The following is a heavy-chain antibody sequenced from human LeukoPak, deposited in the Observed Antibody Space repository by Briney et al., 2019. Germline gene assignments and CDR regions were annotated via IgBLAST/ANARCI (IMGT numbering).Heavy chain of an antibody. CDR2: IYTSGST. Sequence: PSQTLSLTCTVSGGSISSGSYYWSWIRQPAGKGLEWIGRIYTSGSTNYNPSLKSRVTISVDTSKNQFSLKLSSVTAADTAVYYCARFRAVGGSFDYWGQGTLVTVSS. D-gene: IGHD6-19*01. CDR3: ARFRAVGGSFDY. V-gene: IGHV4-61*02. CDR1: GGSISSGSYY. J-gene: IGHJ4*02.